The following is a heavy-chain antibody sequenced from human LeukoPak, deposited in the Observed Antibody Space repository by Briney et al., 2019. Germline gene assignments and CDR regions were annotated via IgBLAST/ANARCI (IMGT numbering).Heavy chain of an antibody. V-gene: IGHV1-2*02. CDR1: GYTFTGYY. Sequence: ASVTVSCKASGYTFTGYYMHWVRQAPGQGLEWMGWINPNSGGTNYAQKFQGRVTMTRDTSISTAYMELSRLRSDDTAVYYCARDPYCSSTSCYGMVADYWGQGTLVTVSS. CDR2: INPNSGGT. CDR3: ARDPYCSSTSCYGMVADY. D-gene: IGHD2-2*01. J-gene: IGHJ4*02.